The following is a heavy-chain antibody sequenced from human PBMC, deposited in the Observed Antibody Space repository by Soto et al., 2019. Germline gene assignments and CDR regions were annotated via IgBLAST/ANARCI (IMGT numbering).Heavy chain of an antibody. V-gene: IGHV1-2*04. D-gene: IGHD5-18*01. CDR3: ARGVTAMVTGGTFDY. CDR1: GYTFTGYY. CDR2: INPNSGGT. J-gene: IGHJ4*02. Sequence: QVQLVQSGAEVKKPGASVKVSCKASGYTFTGYYMHWVRQAPGQGLEWMGWINPNSGGTNYAQKFQGWGTMTRDTSISTAYRELSRLRSGDTAVDYCARGVTAMVTGGTFDYWGQGTLVTVSS.